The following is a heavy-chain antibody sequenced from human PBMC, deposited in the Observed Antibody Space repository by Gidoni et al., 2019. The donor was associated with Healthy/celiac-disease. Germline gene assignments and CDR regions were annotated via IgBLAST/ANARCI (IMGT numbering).Heavy chain of an antibody. CDR2: IKQCRSDK. J-gene: IGHJ6*02. V-gene: IGHV3-7*01. CDR1: GAHCRSTG. D-gene: IGHD2-15*01. CDR3: ARGAIVVVVAATWGGMDV. Sequence: EVQLVESGGGLGQPGGARKLSWAAAGAHCRSTGRSWVRQAQGKGLEWVANIKQCRSDKYYVDSVQCRFTISRDNAKNSLYLQMNSLRAVDTAVYYCARGAIVVVVAATWGGMDVWGQGTTVTVSS.